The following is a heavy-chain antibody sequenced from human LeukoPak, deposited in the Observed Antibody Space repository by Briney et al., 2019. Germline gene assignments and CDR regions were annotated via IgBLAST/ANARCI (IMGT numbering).Heavy chain of an antibody. CDR1: GFIFSSYA. J-gene: IGHJ4*02. Sequence: GSLRLPCAASGFIFSSYAMTWVRQGPGKGLEWIGSIYYSGSTYYNPSLKRRVTISVDTSKNQFSLKLSSVTAADTAVYYCARIYYDFWSGYPEQLDYWGQGTLITVSS. CDR3: ARIYYDFWSGYPEQLDY. V-gene: IGHV4-39*01. D-gene: IGHD3-3*01. CDR2: IYYSGST.